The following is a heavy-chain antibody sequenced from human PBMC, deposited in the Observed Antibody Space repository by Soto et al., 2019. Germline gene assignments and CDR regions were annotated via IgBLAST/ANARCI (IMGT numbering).Heavy chain of an antibody. V-gene: IGHV4-59*01. D-gene: IGHD2-8*02. CDR3: ARSYCADSVSCNWFDP. J-gene: IGHJ5*02. CDR1: GDSSSTYY. CDR2: INYSRRS. Sequence: QVQLQESGPGLVKSSETLSLTCSVSGDSSSTYYWGWIRQPPGKGLEWIGYINYSRRSNHNPSLKSRLSISVDASKNQVSLKLTSVTAADTAVYYCARSYCADSVSCNWFDPWGQGTLVVVSS.